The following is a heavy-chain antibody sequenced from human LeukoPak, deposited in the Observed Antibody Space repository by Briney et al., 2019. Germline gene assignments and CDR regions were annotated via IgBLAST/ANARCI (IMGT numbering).Heavy chain of an antibody. CDR2: IYASGST. CDR1: GGSINNYY. CDR3: ARVGGITGTKPFDI. V-gene: IGHV4-4*07. J-gene: IGHJ3*02. Sequence: SETLSLTCTVSGGSINNYYWNWIRQPAGKGLEWIGRIYASGSTYYNPSLKSRVTMSVDTSKNQFSLKLSSVTAADTAVYYCARVGGITGTKPFDIWGQGTMVTVSS. D-gene: IGHD1-20*01.